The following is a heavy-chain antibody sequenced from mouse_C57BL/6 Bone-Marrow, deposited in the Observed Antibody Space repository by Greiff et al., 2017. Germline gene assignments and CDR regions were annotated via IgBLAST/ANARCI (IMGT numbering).Heavy chain of an antibody. CDR3: ARVRAGTGFAY. CDR1: GFTFSSYA. CDR2: ISDGGSYT. D-gene: IGHD4-1*01. Sequence: EVKVVESGGGLVKPGGSLKLSCAASGFTFSSYAMSWVRQTPEKRLEWVATISDGGSYTYYPDNVKGRFTISRDNAKNNLYLQMSQLKSEDTAMYYCARVRAGTGFAYWGQGTLVTVSA. J-gene: IGHJ3*01. V-gene: IGHV5-4*03.